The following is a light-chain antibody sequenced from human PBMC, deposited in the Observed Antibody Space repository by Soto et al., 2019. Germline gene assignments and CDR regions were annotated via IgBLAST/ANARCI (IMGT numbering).Light chain of an antibody. V-gene: IGLV2-14*01. Sequence: SALTQPASVSGSPGQSITISCTGTSSDVGGYNYDSWYQQHPGKAPKLMIYDVSNRPSGVSNRFSGSKSGNTASLTISGLQAEDEADYYCSSYTGSSTYVVFGGGTKLTVL. J-gene: IGLJ2*01. CDR1: SSDVGGYNY. CDR3: SSYTGSSTYVV. CDR2: DVS.